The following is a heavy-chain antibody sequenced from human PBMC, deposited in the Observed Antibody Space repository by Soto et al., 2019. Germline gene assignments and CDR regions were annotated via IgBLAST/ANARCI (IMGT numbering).Heavy chain of an antibody. CDR3: ARLSGYGDYKYWCFDR. CDR1: GGSISSSSYY. D-gene: IGHD4-17*01. CDR2: IYYSGST. J-gene: IGHJ2*01. Sequence: SETLSLTCTVSGGSISSSSYYWGWIRQPPGKGLEWIGSIYYSGSTYYNPSLKSRVTISVDTSKNQFSLKLSSVTAADTAVYYCARLSGYGDYKYWCFDRWGRGTRVTVAS. V-gene: IGHV4-39*01.